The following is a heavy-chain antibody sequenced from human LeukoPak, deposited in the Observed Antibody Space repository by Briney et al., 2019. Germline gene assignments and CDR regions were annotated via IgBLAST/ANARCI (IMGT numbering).Heavy chain of an antibody. CDR2: INPSGRST. V-gene: IGHV1-46*01. J-gene: IGHJ3*02. CDR3: ASNYDILTGHDAFDI. CDR1: GYTFTSYY. Sequence: ASVTVSCTASGYTFTSYYMHWVRQAPGQGLEWMGVINPSGRSTSYALKFQGRVTMTRDTSTSTVYMELSSLRSEDTAVFFCASNYDILTGHDAFDIWGQGTMVTVSS. D-gene: IGHD3-9*01.